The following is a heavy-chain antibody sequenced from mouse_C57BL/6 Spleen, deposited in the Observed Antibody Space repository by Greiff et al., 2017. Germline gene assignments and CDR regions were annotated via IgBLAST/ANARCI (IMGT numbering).Heavy chain of an antibody. CDR2: IHPNSGST. V-gene: IGHV1-64*01. D-gene: IGHD1-1*01. Sequence: QVQLQQPGAELVKPGASVKLSCKASGYTFTSYWMHWVKQRPGQGLEWIGMIHPNSGSTNYNEKFKSKATLTVDKPSSTAYMQLSSLTSEDSAVYYCAREAVYYYGSYAMDYWGQGTSVTVSS. J-gene: IGHJ4*01. CDR3: AREAVYYYGSYAMDY. CDR1: GYTFTSYW.